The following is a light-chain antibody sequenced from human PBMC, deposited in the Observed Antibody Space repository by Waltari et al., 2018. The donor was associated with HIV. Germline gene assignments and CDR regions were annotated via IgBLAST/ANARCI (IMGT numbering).Light chain of an antibody. CDR2: EVN. CDR1: SSDVGGYDF. CDR3: CSYTTMTILL. V-gene: IGLV2-11*01. J-gene: IGLJ3*02. Sequence: QSALTQPRSVSGSPGESVTISCTGTSSDVGGYDFVSWYQQSPGKAPKLIIYEVNKRPSGVPDRFSGSKSGNTASLTISGLQPEDEAAYHCCSYTTMTILLFGGGTKVTVL.